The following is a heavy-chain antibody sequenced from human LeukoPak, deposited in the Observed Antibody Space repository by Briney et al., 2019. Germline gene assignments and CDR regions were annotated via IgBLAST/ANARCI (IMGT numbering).Heavy chain of an antibody. Sequence: PGRSLRLSCAASGFTFSTYTMHWVRQAPGKGLEWVAVILYDGSIKQYAESVKGRFTISRDNSKNTLDLQMNSLGVEDTAVYHCARIRTAYCGTTKCPEFDHWGPGTLVAVSS. CDR2: ILYDGSIK. CDR3: ARIRTAYCGTTKCPEFDH. CDR1: GFTFSTYT. J-gene: IGHJ4*02. D-gene: IGHD2-21*01. V-gene: IGHV3-30*04.